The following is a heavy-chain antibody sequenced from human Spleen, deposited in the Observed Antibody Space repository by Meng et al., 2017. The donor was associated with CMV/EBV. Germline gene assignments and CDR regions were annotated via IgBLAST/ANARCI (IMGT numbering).Heavy chain of an antibody. J-gene: IGHJ5*02. CDR1: GYTFTTYG. CDR2: ISAYHGNT. V-gene: IGHV1-18*01. D-gene: IGHD2-2*01. CDR3: ARDLEYCGSTSCFEDCFDP. Sequence: ASVKVSCKASGYTFTTYGISWVRQAPGQGLEWMGWISAYHGNTKYSQKFQGRVTLTTDTSTTTAYMELRSLRSDDTAVYYCARDLEYCGSTSCFEDCFDPWGQGTLVTVSS.